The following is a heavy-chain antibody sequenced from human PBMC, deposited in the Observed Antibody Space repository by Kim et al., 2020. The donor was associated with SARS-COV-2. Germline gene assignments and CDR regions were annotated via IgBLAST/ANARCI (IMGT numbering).Heavy chain of an antibody. V-gene: IGHV3-23*01. D-gene: IGHD6-19*01. CDR3: AKVSVAGGYYDYGLDV. CDR2: ISASGGYT. Sequence: GGSLRLSCAASGFTFDNYAMSWVRQAPGKGLEWVSTISASGGYTYYTDSVKGRFSISSDNSKNTLYLQMNSLRAEDTAGYYCAKVSVAGGYYDYGLDVRGQGTTVTVSS. J-gene: IGHJ6*02. CDR1: GFTFDNYA.